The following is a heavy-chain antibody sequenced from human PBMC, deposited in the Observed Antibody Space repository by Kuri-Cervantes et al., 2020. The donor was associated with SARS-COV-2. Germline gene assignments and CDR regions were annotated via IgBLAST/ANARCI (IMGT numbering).Heavy chain of an antibody. V-gene: IGHV3-30*02. CDR3: ARANGGSYRGWFDP. CDR2: IRYDESNK. Sequence: GESLKISCAASGFTFSSYGMHWVRQAPGKGLEWVAFIRYDESNKYYADSVKGRFTISRDNSKNTLYLQMNSLRAEDTAVYYCARANGGSYRGWFDPWGQGTLVTVSS. D-gene: IGHD1-26*01. CDR1: GFTFSSYG. J-gene: IGHJ5*02.